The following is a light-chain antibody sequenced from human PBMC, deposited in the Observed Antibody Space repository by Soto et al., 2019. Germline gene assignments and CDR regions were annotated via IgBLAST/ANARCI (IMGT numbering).Light chain of an antibody. V-gene: IGKV3-11*01. CDR2: DAS. J-gene: IGKJ5*01. CDR1: QGVSSY. CDR3: QQRSNWPPIT. Sequence: EIMLTQSPAALSLSPGERATLSCRASQGVSSYLAWYQQKPGQAPRLLIYDASNRATGIPARFSGSGSGTDFTLTISSLEPEDFAVYYCQQRSNWPPITFGQGTRLEI.